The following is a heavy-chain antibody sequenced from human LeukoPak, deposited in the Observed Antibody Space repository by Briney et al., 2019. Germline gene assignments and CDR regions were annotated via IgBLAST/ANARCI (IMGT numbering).Heavy chain of an antibody. D-gene: IGHD2-15*01. CDR2: IRYDGSNK. CDR3: AKDGGRYCSGGSCLYYFDY. J-gene: IGHJ4*02. V-gene: IGHV3-30*02. Sequence: PGGSLRLSCAASGFTFSSYGMHWVRQAPGKGLEWVAFIRYDGSNKYYADSVKGRFTIPRDNSKNTLYLQMNSLRAEDTAVYYCAKDGGRYCSGGSCLYYFDYWGQGTLVTVSS. CDR1: GFTFSSYG.